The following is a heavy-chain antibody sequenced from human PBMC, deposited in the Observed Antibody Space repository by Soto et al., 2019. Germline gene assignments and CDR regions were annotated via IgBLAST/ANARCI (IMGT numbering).Heavy chain of an antibody. CDR1: GGTFSSYT. CDR2: IIPILGIA. D-gene: IGHD5-12*01. Sequence: QVQLVQSGAEVKKPGSSVKVSCKASGGTFSSYTISWVRQAPGQGLEWMGRIIPILGIANYAQKFQGRVTIPAXTVXSXAYMEQSSLRSEDTAVYYCARVGPRNSGSGTNWFDPWGQGTLVTVSS. CDR3: ARVGPRNSGSGTNWFDP. V-gene: IGHV1-69*02. J-gene: IGHJ5*02.